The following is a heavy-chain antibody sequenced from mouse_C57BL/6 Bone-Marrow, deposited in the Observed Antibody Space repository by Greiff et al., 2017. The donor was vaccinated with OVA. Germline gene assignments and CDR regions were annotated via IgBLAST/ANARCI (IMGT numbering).Heavy chain of an antibody. CDR2: INPNNGGT. V-gene: IGHV1-26*01. J-gene: IGHJ3*01. CDR1: GYTFTDYY. CDR3: ARETYYSNLFAY. D-gene: IGHD2-5*01. Sequence: VQLQQSGPELVKPGASVKISCKASGYTFTDYYMNWVKQSHGKSLEWIGDINPNNGGTSYNQKFKGKATLTVDKSSSTAYMELRSLTSEDSAVYYCARETYYSNLFAYWGQGTLVTVSA.